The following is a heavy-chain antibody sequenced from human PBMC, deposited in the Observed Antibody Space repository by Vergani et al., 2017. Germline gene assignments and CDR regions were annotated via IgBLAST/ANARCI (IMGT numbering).Heavy chain of an antibody. J-gene: IGHJ3*02. D-gene: IGHD1-1*01. V-gene: IGHV3-48*01. Sequence: EVQLVESGGGLVQPGGSLRLSCAASGFTFSSYSMNWVRQAPAKGLEWVSYISSSSSTIYYADSVKGRFTISRDNAKNSLYLQMNSLRAEDTAVYYCARDRGWNDPFDAFDIWGQGTMVTVSS. CDR2: ISSSSSTI. CDR1: GFTFSSYS. CDR3: ARDRGWNDPFDAFDI.